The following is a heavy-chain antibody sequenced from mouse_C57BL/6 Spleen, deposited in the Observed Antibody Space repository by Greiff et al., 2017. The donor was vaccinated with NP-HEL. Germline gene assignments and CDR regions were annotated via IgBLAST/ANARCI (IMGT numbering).Heavy chain of an antibody. CDR2: IDPSDSYT. D-gene: IGHD1-1*01. Sequence: VQLQQPGAELVKPGASVKLSCKASGYTFTSYWMQWVKQRPGQGLEWIGEIDPSDSYTNYNQKFKGKATLTVDTSSSTAYMQLSSLTSEDSAVYYCASITTVVADYAMDYWGQGTSVTVSS. J-gene: IGHJ4*01. CDR3: ASITTVVADYAMDY. V-gene: IGHV1-50*01. CDR1: GYTFTSYW.